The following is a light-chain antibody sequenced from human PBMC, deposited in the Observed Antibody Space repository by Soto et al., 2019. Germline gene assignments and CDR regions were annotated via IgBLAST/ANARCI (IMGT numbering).Light chain of an antibody. V-gene: IGKV3-11*01. Sequence: EIVLTQSPASLSLSPGETATLSCRASQSISSYLAWYQQKPGQAPRLLIYDASNRATGIPARFSGSGSGTDFTLTISSLEPEDFAVYYCQQRSNWPPITFGQGTLLEIK. CDR3: QQRSNWPPIT. J-gene: IGKJ5*01. CDR2: DAS. CDR1: QSISSY.